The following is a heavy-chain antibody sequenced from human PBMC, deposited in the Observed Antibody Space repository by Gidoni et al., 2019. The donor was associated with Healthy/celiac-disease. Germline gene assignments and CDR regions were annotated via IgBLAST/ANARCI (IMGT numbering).Heavy chain of an antibody. Sequence: QVQLQRWGAGLLKPSETLALTCAVEGGSFSGYYWSWIRQPPGKGLEWMGEINHSGSTNSNPSLNSRVTISVDTSKTQFSLKLSSVTAADTPVYYCARAKVATHDAFDIWGQGTMVTVSS. CDR1: GGSFSGYY. J-gene: IGHJ3*02. CDR3: ARAKVATHDAFDI. D-gene: IGHD5-12*01. V-gene: IGHV4-34*01. CDR2: INHSGST.